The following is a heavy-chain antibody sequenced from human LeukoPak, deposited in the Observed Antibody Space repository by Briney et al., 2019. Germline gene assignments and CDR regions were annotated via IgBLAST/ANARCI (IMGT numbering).Heavy chain of an antibody. Sequence: GGSLRLSCAASGFTFSSYWMSWVRQAPGKGLEWVANIKQDGSEKYYADSVKGRFTISRDNAKNSLYLQMNSLRAEDTALYYCAKGRYFDWLLCFDYWGQGTLVTVSS. CDR2: IKQDGSEK. V-gene: IGHV3-7*03. J-gene: IGHJ4*02. CDR3: AKGRYFDWLLCFDY. D-gene: IGHD3-9*01. CDR1: GFTFSSYW.